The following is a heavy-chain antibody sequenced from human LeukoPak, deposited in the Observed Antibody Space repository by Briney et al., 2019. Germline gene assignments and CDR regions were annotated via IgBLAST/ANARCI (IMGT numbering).Heavy chain of an antibody. CDR2: ISHDGSTI. J-gene: IGHJ6*03. Sequence: GRSLRLSCAVSGFTFDSYGMHWVRQAPGKGLEWVAVISHDGSTIYYADSVEGRFTISRDNAKNSLYLQMNSLRAEDTAVYYCARLSRDIVVVPAANYYYYYMDVWGKGTTVTVSS. CDR1: GFTFDSYG. V-gene: IGHV3-30*03. D-gene: IGHD2-2*01. CDR3: ARLSRDIVVVPAANYYYYYMDV.